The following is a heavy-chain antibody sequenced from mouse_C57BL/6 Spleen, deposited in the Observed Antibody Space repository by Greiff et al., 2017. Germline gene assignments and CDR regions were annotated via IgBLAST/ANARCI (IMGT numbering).Heavy chain of an antibody. J-gene: IGHJ4*01. CDR2: IWSGGST. V-gene: IGHV2-2*01. CDR3: ARYDGYSRYAMDY. D-gene: IGHD2-3*01. Sequence: VQLQQSGPGLVQPSQSLSITCPVSGFSLTSYGVHWVRQSPGKGLEWLGVIWSGGSTDYNAAFISRLSISKDNSKSQVFFKMNSLQADDTAIYYCARYDGYSRYAMDYWGQGTSVTVSS. CDR1: GFSLTSYG.